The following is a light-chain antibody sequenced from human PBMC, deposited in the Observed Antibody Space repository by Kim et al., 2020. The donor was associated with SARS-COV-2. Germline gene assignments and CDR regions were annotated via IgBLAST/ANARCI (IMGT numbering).Light chain of an antibody. CDR3: QSGDSTENL. CDR1: SLGNFY. V-gene: IGLV3-19*01. Sequence: SSELTQDPAVSVALGQTVSITCHGDSLGNFYASWYQQRPGQAPILVIYGRNNRPSGIPDRFSGSSLGNTASMTITGAQAEDEADYYCQSGDSTENLFGGGTQLTVL. J-gene: IGLJ2*01. CDR2: GRN.